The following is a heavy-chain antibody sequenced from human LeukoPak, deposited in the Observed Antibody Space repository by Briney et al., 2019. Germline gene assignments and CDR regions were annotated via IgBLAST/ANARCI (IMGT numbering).Heavy chain of an antibody. CDR2: IYFSGST. J-gene: IGHJ4*02. CDR1: AGSISSYY. Sequence: TSETLSLTCTVSAGSISSYYWSWIRQPPGKGLEWIGYIYFSGSTNYNPSLKSRVTISVDTSKNQVSLKLSSVTAADTAVYYCARALTYCSTVSCTYFDYWGQGTLVTVSS. CDR3: ARALTYCSTVSCTYFDY. V-gene: IGHV4-59*01. D-gene: IGHD2-15*01.